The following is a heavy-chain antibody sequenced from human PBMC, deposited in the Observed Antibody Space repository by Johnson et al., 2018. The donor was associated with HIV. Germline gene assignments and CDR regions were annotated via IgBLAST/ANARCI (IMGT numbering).Heavy chain of an antibody. D-gene: IGHD3-16*01. V-gene: IGHV3-53*01. CDR1: GFTVISNY. J-gene: IGHJ3*01. CDR2: IYSGGST. CDR3: AKDRTSWGFDAFDL. Sequence: VQLVESGGGLIQPGKSLRLSCAASGFTVISNYMTWVRQIPGKGLEWVSVIYSGGSTYYADSVKGRFTISRDNSENTLYLQMNSLRAEDTAVYFCAKDRTSWGFDAFDLWGQGTMVTVSS.